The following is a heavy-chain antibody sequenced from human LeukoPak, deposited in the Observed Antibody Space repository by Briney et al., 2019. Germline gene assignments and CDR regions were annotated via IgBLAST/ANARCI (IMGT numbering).Heavy chain of an antibody. CDR1: GGSISSYY. CDR3: AREKLRFLEGAFDI. Sequence: SETPSLTCTVSGGSISSYYWSWIRQPPGKGLEWIGYIYYSGSTNYNPSLKSRVTISVDTSKNQFSLKLSSVTAADTAVYYCAREKLRFLEGAFDIWGQGTMVTVSS. D-gene: IGHD3-3*01. J-gene: IGHJ3*02. V-gene: IGHV4-59*01. CDR2: IYYSGST.